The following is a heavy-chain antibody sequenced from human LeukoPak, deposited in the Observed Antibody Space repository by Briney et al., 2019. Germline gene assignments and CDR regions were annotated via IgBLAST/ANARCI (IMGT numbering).Heavy chain of an antibody. J-gene: IGHJ4*02. CDR2: ISSSSSYI. CDR3: ARGVRLAARFGREDY. V-gene: IGHV3-21*01. D-gene: IGHD6-13*01. CDR1: GFTFSSYS. Sequence: GGSLRLSCAASGFTFSSYSMNWVRQAPGKGLEWVSSISSSSSYIYYADSVKGRFTISRDNAKNSLYLQMNSLRAEDTAVYYCARGVRLAARFGREDYWHQGTLVTVPS.